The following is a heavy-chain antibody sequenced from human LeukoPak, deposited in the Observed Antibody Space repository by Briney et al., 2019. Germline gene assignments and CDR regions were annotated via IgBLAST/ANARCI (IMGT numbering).Heavy chain of an antibody. D-gene: IGHD6-13*01. CDR3: ARGIAAAGINWFDP. J-gene: IGHJ5*02. CDR2: IYYSGST. CDR1: GGSISSGGYY. V-gene: IGHV4-31*03. Sequence: SETLSLTCTVSGGSISSGGYYWSWIRQHPGKGLEWIGYIYYSGSTYYNPFLKSRVTISVDTSKNQFSLKLSSVTAADTAVYYCARGIAAAGINWFDPWGQGTLVTVSS.